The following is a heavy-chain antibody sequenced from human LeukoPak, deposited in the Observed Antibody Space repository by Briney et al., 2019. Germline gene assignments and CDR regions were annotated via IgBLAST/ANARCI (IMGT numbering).Heavy chain of an antibody. Sequence: QPGRSLRLSCAASGFTFSDYVMHWVRQAPGKGLEWVSLMWFDGSDKYYADSVKGRFTISRDNSKNTLYLQMNSLRPDDTAVYYCARCTASCYANAFDVWGQGTLLTVSS. J-gene: IGHJ3*01. CDR3: ARCTASCYANAFDV. D-gene: IGHD2-2*01. CDR2: MWFDGSDK. CDR1: GFTFSDYV. V-gene: IGHV3-33*01.